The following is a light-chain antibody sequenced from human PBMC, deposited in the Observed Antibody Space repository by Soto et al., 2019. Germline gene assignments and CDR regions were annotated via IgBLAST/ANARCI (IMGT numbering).Light chain of an antibody. CDR3: QQYGSSPRT. J-gene: IGKJ1*01. Sequence: EIVLTQSPGTLSLSPGDRATLSCRARQSVSTNNFAWYQQRPGQAPRLLIYGASSRATGIPDRFSGSGSGTDFTLTISRLEPEDFAVYYCQQYGSSPRTFGQGTKVDIK. V-gene: IGKV3-20*01. CDR2: GAS. CDR1: QSVSTNN.